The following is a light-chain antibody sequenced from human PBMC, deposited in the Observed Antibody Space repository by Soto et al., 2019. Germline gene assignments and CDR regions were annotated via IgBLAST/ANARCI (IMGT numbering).Light chain of an antibody. CDR3: QQYGSSPLT. V-gene: IGKV3-20*01. Sequence: EIVLTQSPGTLSLSLGERATLSCRASQSVSSNYLAWYLQKPGQAPKVLIYRASSRATGIPDRFSGSGSGTDFTLTISRLEPEDFAVYYCQQYGSSPLTFGGGTKVDIK. CDR1: QSVSSNY. J-gene: IGKJ4*01. CDR2: RAS.